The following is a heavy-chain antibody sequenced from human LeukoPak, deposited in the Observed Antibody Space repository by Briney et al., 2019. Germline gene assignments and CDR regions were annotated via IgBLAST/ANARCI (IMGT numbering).Heavy chain of an antibody. CDR2: IYSGGGYT. D-gene: IGHD3-22*01. CDR1: GYNFNTDN. CDR3: ARETPDSYYFDY. V-gene: IGHV1-46*02. Sequence: ASVKVSCKASGYNFNTDNMHWMRQAPGQRLEWMGIIYSGGGYTSAQKFQGRVTMTRDTSTSAVYMDLSTAVYYCARETPDSYYFDYWGQGTLVTVSS. J-gene: IGHJ4*02.